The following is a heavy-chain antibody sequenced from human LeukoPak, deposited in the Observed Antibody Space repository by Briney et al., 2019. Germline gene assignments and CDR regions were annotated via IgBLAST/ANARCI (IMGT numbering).Heavy chain of an antibody. J-gene: IGHJ4*02. D-gene: IGHD1-26*01. CDR3: ARVNEWELFDY. CDR2: ISSSSSYI. CDR1: GFSVTNNY. Sequence: GGSLRLSCAVSGFSVTNNYMSWVRQAPGKGLEWVSSISSSSSYIYYADSVKGRFTISRDNAKNSLYLQMNSLRAEDTAVYYCARVNEWELFDYWGQGTLVTVSS. V-gene: IGHV3-21*01.